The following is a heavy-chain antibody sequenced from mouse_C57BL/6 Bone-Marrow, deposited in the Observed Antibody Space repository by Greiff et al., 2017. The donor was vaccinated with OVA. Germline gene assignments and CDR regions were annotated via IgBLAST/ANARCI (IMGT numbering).Heavy chain of an antibody. CDR2: IRSKSNNYAT. J-gene: IGHJ2*01. D-gene: IGHD1-1*01. Sequence: VQLKESGGGLVQPKGSLKLSCAASGFSFNTYAMNWVRQAPGKGLEWVARIRSKSNNYATYYADSVKDRFTISRDDSESMLYLQMNNLKTEDTAMYYCVRHGRHYGLDYWGQGTTLTVSS. CDR1: GFSFNTYA. CDR3: VRHGRHYGLDY. V-gene: IGHV10-1*01.